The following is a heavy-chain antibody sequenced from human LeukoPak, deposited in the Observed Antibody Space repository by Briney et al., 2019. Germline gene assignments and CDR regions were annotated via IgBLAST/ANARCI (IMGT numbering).Heavy chain of an antibody. Sequence: SETLSLTCTVSGGSISSSSYYWGWIRQPPGKGLEWIGSIYYSGGTYYNPSLKSRVTISVDTSKNQFSLKLSSVTAADTAVYYCARDECGSYCADYWGQGTLVTVSS. CDR2: IYYSGGT. J-gene: IGHJ4*02. CDR3: ARDECGSYCADY. V-gene: IGHV4-39*07. CDR1: GGSISSSSYY. D-gene: IGHD1-26*01.